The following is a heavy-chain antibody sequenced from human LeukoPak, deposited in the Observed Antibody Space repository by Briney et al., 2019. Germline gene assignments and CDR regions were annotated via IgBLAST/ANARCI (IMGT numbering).Heavy chain of an antibody. Sequence: GGSLRLSCAASGFTFSSYSMNWVRQAPGKGLQWVSSISSSGFIYYADSMKGRFTISRDDAKNSLYLQMNSLRVEDTAVYHCARTGGYGTSNNWFDPWGQGTLVTVSS. CDR3: ARTGGYGTSNNWFDP. D-gene: IGHD5-12*01. J-gene: IGHJ5*02. CDR2: ISSSGFI. CDR1: GFTFSSYS. V-gene: IGHV3-21*01.